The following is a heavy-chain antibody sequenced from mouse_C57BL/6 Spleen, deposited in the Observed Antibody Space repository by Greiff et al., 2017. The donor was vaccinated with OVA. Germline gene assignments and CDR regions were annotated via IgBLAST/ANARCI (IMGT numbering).Heavy chain of an antibody. V-gene: IGHV1-80*01. CDR1: GYAFSSYW. CDR2: IYPGDGDT. D-gene: IGHD2-1*01. CDR3: AYFSWVAY. Sequence: QVQLKESGAELVKPGASVKISCKASGYAFSSYWMNWVKQRPGKGLEWIGQIYPGDGDTNYNGKFKGKATLTADKSSSTAYMQLSSLTSEDSAVYFCAYFSWVAYWGQGTLVTVSA. J-gene: IGHJ3*01.